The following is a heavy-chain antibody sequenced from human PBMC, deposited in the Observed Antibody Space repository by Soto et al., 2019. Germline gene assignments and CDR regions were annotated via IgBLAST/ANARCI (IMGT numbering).Heavy chain of an antibody. Sequence: SGPTLVNPTQTLTLTRTVSGFSLSGTGMRVTWIRQPPGKALEWLARIDWENTKLYSTSLKTRLTTSKDTSKNQVVLTMTNVDPADTGTYYCARAFYGMDVWGQGTTVTVSS. CDR2: IDWENTK. CDR1: GFSLSGTGMR. V-gene: IGHV2-70*04. CDR3: ARAFYGMDV. J-gene: IGHJ6*02.